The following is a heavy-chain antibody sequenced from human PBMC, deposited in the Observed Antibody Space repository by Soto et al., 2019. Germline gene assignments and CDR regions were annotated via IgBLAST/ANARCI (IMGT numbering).Heavy chain of an antibody. CDR1: GYSFTSYW. D-gene: IGHD5-18*01. Sequence: GESLRISCKGSGYSFTSYWIGWVRQMPGKELEWMGIIYPGDSDTRYSPSFQGQVTISADKSISTAYLQWSSLKASDTAMYYCARHCRYCYGEGNYHYYRMYVCAQGTTVSVS. J-gene: IGHJ6*02. V-gene: IGHV5-51*01. CDR3: ARHCRYCYGEGNYHYYRMYV. CDR2: IYPGDSDT.